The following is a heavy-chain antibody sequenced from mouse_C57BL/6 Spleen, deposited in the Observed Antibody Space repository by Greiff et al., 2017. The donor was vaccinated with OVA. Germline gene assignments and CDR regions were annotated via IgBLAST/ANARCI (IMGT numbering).Heavy chain of an antibody. CDR2: INPGSGGT. Sequence: QVQLQQSGAELVRPGTSVKVSCKASGYAFTNYLIEWVKQRPGQGLEWIGVINPGSGGTNYNEKFKGKATLTADKSSSTAYMQLSSLTSEDSAVYFCAREGGYLFDYWGQGTTLTVSS. CDR1: GYAFTNYL. CDR3: AREGGYLFDY. J-gene: IGHJ2*01. D-gene: IGHD3-1*01. V-gene: IGHV1-54*01.